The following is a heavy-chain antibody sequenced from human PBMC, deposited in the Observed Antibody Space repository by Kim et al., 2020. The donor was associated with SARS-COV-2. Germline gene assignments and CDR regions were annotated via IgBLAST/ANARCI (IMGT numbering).Heavy chain of an antibody. V-gene: IGHV3-23*03. J-gene: IGHJ4*02. D-gene: IGHD5-12*01. Sequence: YYADSVKCRFTISRDNSKNTLYLQMNSLRAEDTAVYYCAKQSYSGYEFDYWGQGTLVTVSS. CDR3: AKQSYSGYEFDY.